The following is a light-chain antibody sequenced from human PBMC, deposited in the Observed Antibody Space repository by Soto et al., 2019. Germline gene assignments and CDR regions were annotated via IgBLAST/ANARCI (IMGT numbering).Light chain of an antibody. CDR3: QQYAKSPIT. J-gene: IGKJ3*01. CDR1: QSVTNNY. CDR2: GAS. V-gene: IGKV3-20*01. Sequence: EIVLTQAPGTLSLSPGERATLSCRASQSVTNNYLAWYQQKPGQAPRLLIYGASSRATGIPDKFSGSGSGTDFTLIISRLEPEDFAVYYCQQYAKSPITFGPGAKVDI.